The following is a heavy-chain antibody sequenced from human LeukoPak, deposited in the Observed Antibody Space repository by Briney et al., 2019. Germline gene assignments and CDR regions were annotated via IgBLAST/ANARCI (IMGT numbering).Heavy chain of an antibody. CDR1: GGSFSGYY. J-gene: IGHJ3*02. V-gene: IGHV4-34*01. Sequence: SETLSLTCAVYGGSFSGYYWSWIRQPPGKGLEWIGEINHSGSTNYNPSLKSRVTISVDTSENQFSLKLRSVTAADPAVYYCARIGTPYDYVWGSYRPGPVDIWGQGTMVTVSS. CDR3: ARIGTPYDYVWGSYRPGPVDI. CDR2: INHSGST. D-gene: IGHD3-16*02.